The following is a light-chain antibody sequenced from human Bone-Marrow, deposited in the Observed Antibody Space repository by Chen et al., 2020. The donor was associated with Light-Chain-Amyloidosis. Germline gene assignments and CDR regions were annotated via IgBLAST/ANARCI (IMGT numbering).Light chain of an antibody. V-gene: IGLV3-21*02. Sequence: SYVLIQPSSVSVAPGQPATIACGGNNIGSTSVPWYQQTPGQAPLLVVYDDSDRPSGIPERLSGSNSGNTATLTISRVEAGDEADYYCQVWDRSSDRPVFGGGTKLTVL. CDR1: NIGSTS. CDR3: QVWDRSSDRPV. CDR2: DDS. J-gene: IGLJ3*02.